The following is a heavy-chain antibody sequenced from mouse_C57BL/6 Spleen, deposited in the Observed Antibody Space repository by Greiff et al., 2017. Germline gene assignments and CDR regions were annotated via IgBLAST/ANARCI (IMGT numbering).Heavy chain of an antibody. Sequence: VQGVESGAELVRPGASVKLSCKASGYTFTDYYINWVKQRPGQGLEWIARIYPGSGNTYYNEKFKGKATLTAEKSSSTAYMQLSSLTSEDSAVYFCARSGGYDGGYYFDYWGQGTTLTVSS. CDR2: IYPGSGNT. CDR1: GYTFTDYY. D-gene: IGHD2-2*01. V-gene: IGHV1-76*01. J-gene: IGHJ2*01. CDR3: ARSGGYDGGYYFDY.